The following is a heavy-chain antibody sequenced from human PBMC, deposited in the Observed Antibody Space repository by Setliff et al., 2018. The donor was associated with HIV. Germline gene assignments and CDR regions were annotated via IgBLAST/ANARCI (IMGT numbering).Heavy chain of an antibody. J-gene: IGHJ4*02. D-gene: IGHD6-6*01. CDR1: GFTFSSYA. CDR3: ANFGGNSIAAPLDY. V-gene: IGHV3-23*01. CDR2: ISNSGGGST. Sequence: PGGSLRLSCAASGFTFSSYAMSWVRQAPARGLEWVSTISNSGGGSTYYADSVKGRFTISRDNSKNTLYLQMNSLRAEDTAVYYCANFGGNSIAAPLDYWGQGTLVTVSS.